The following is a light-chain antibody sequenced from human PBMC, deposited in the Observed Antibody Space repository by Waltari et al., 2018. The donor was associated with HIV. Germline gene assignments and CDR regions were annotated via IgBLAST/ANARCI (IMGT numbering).Light chain of an antibody. Sequence: QSVLTQPPSVSGAPGQRVTISGTGSSSNIGAGYDVHWYQQLPGTAPKLLIYANINRPSGVPDRFSGSKSGSSASLAITGLQAEDEAHYYCQSFDSSLTTSGVIFGGGTKLTVL. V-gene: IGLV1-40*01. J-gene: IGLJ2*01. CDR1: SSNIGAGYD. CDR3: QSFDSSLTTSGVI. CDR2: ANI.